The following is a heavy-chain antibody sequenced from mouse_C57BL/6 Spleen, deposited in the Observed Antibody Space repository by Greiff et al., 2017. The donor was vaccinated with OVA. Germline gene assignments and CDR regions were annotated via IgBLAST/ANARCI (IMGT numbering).Heavy chain of an antibody. Sequence: EVQLQESGPELVKPGASVKIPCKASGYTFTDYNMDWVKQSHGKSLEWIGDINPNNGGTSYNQKFKGKATLTVDKSSSTAYMELRSLTSEDSAVYYCARRTVVEDYFDYWGQGTTLTVSS. CDR3: ARRTVVEDYFDY. CDR2: INPNNGGT. D-gene: IGHD1-1*01. V-gene: IGHV1-18*01. J-gene: IGHJ2*01. CDR1: GYTFTDYN.